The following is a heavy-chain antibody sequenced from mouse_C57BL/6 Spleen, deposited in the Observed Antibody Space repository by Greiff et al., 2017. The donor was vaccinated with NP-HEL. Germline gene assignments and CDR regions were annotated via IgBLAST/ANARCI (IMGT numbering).Heavy chain of an antibody. CDR1: GFTFSDYY. V-gene: IGHV5-16*01. D-gene: IGHD4-1*01. Sequence: EVKLMESEGGLVQPGSSMKLSCTASGFTFSDYYMAWVRQVPEKGLEWVANINYDGSSTYYLDSLKSRFIISRDNAKNILYLQMSSLKSEDTATYYCARVTWGFDYWGQGTTLTVSS. CDR2: INYDGSST. CDR3: ARVTWGFDY. J-gene: IGHJ2*01.